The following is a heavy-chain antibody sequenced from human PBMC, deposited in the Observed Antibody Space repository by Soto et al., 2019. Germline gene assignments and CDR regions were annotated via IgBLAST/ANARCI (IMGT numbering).Heavy chain of an antibody. D-gene: IGHD6-13*01. Sequence: QVQLQESGPGLVKPSETLSLTCTVSGGSISSHYWSWIRQPPGKGPQWIGSIYYSGYTYYNPSLKSRVTISVDTSKNQFSLKLTSVTVADTAVYNCARGPARQLVTYWGQGTLVTVSS. V-gene: IGHV4-59*11. CDR2: IYYSGYT. CDR1: GGSISSHY. CDR3: ARGPARQLVTY. J-gene: IGHJ4*02.